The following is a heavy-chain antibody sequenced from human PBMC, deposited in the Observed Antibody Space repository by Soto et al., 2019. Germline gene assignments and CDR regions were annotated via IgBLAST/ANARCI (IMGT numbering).Heavy chain of an antibody. CDR1: GYSFPSYG. V-gene: IGHV1-18*01. D-gene: IGHD3-9*01. Sequence: AKVTCTACGYSFPSYGISWVLQATGQGLEWMGWISAYNGNTNYAQKLQGRVPLTTDTSTSTAYMELRSLRSDDTAGYYCARVRYLDWVPKNHLNWFDPWAQGTLVTVSS. CDR2: ISAYNGNT. CDR3: ARVRYLDWVPKNHLNWFDP. J-gene: IGHJ5*02.